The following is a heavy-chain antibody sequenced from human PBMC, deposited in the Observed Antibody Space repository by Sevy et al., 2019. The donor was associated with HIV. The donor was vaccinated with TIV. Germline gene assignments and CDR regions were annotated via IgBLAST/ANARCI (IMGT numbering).Heavy chain of an antibody. J-gene: IGHJ4*02. CDR3: ATTKYYYDSSGSPFDY. Sequence: ASVKVSCMVSGYTLSELSMHWVRQAPGKGLEWMASFDPEDDETIYAQKFQGRVTMTEDTSTDIAYMELNNLRSEDTAVYVYATTKYYYDSSGSPFDYWGQGTLVTVSS. CDR1: GYTLSELS. D-gene: IGHD3-22*01. V-gene: IGHV1-24*01. CDR2: FDPEDDET.